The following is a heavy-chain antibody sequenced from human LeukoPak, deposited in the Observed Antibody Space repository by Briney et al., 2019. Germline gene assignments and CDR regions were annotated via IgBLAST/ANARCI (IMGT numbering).Heavy chain of an antibody. CDR1: GFTFSNYN. CDR2: INSRSTYI. CDR3: ARDETNGFDS. J-gene: IGHJ5*01. Sequence: GGSLRPSCGASGFTFSNYNMNWVRQAPGEGLEWVSSINSRSTYIFYADSVVGRFTISRDNAKNSLFLQMNSLRAEDTAVYYCARDETNGFDSWGQGTLVTVSS. V-gene: IGHV3-21*01. D-gene: IGHD1-14*01.